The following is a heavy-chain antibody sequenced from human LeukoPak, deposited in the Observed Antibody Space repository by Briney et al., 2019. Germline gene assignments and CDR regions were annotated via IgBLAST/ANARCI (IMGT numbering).Heavy chain of an antibody. CDR3: ARGGWANFYYYYMDV. V-gene: IGHV3-48*04. Sequence: PGGSLRLSCAASGFTFSSYSMNWVRQAPGKGLEWVSYISSSSSTIYYADSVKGRFTISRDNAENSLYLQMNSLRAEDTAVYYCARGGWANFYYYYMDVWGKGTTVTVSS. CDR1: GFTFSSYS. D-gene: IGHD6-19*01. J-gene: IGHJ6*03. CDR2: ISSSSSTI.